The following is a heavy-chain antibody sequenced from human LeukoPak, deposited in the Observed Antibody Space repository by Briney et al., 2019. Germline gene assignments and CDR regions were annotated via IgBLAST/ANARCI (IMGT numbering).Heavy chain of an antibody. CDR3: ARVGQGCFGL. J-gene: IGHJ2*01. CDR1: GASISSYY. Sequence: SETLSLTCTVSGASISSYYWSWIRQPPGKGLEWIGYVDYSGSTNYNPSLKSRVTISVDTSKNQFSLKLSSVTTADTAVYYCARVGQGCFGLWGRGTLVTVSS. CDR2: VDYSGST. V-gene: IGHV4-59*01.